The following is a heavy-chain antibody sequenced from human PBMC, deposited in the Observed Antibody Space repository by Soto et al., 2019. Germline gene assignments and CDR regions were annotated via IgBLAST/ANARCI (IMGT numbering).Heavy chain of an antibody. D-gene: IGHD5-18*01. CDR2: IHPSGGGS. CDR1: GYTLNTYY. V-gene: IGHV1-46*02. CDR3: ARDAGYSNGNS. Sequence: ASVKVSCKASGYTLNTYYLHWVRQAPGQSLEWMGIIHPSGGGSTYAQKFLGRVTMTRDTSTSTVFMELSSLRSADTAVYYCARDAGYSNGNSWGQGTLVTVSS. J-gene: IGHJ5*02.